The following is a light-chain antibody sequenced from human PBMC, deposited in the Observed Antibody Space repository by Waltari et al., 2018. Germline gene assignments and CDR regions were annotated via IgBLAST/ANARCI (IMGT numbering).Light chain of an antibody. CDR2: AAS. CDR1: QDISIF. CDR3: QQLHSYPHT. Sequence: DIQLTQSPYFLYAVVGDRVTITCRASQDISIFLAWYQQTPGKAPKLLIFAASDLQSGVPLRFSGTGSGTEFTLTISSLRPEDFATYYCQQLHSYPHTFGQGTTLAIK. V-gene: IGKV1-9*01. J-gene: IGKJ2*01.